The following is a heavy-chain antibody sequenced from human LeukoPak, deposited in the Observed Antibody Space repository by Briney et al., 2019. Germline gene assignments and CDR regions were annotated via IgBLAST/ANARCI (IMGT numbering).Heavy chain of an antibody. J-gene: IGHJ6*02. D-gene: IGHD3-10*01. CDR3: ARVRVRAVLITYYYYSMDV. CDR1: GFSFSSYA. V-gene: IGHV3-30*04. CDR2: ISYGGGNK. Sequence: GTSLRLSCAASGFSFSSYAIHWVRQAPGKGLQWGALISYGGGNKDYANSVKGRLTISRDNSKNTLYLQMNSLRAEDTAVYYCARVRVRAVLITYYYYSMDVWGQGTTVTVSS.